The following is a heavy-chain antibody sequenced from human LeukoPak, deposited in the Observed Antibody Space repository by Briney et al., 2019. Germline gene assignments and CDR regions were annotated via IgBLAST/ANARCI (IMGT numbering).Heavy chain of an antibody. V-gene: IGHV3-7*01. CDR1: GFTVSNYW. CDR3: AKVGAGWTYAFDC. J-gene: IGHJ4*02. D-gene: IGHD3-3*01. Sequence: PGGSLRLSCAASGFTVSNYWMSWVRQAPGKGLEWVANIKQDGSEKHYVDSVRGRFTIPRDSARNSMYLQLNSLRAEDTAVYYCAKVGAGWTYAFDCWGQGTLVTVSS. CDR2: IKQDGSEK.